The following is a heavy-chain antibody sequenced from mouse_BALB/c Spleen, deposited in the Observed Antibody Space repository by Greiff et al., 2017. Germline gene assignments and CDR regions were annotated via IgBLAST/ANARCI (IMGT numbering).Heavy chain of an antibody. J-gene: IGHJ3*01. Sequence: EVKVVESGGGLVQPGGSLRLSCATSGFTFTDYYMSWVRQPPGKALEWLGFIRNKANGYTTEYSASVKGRFTISRDNSQSILYLQMNTLRAEDSATYYCARGNYGSSYGWFAYWGQGTLVTVSA. CDR3: ARGNYGSSYGWFAY. V-gene: IGHV7-3*02. D-gene: IGHD1-1*01. CDR2: IRNKANGYTT. CDR1: GFTFTDYY.